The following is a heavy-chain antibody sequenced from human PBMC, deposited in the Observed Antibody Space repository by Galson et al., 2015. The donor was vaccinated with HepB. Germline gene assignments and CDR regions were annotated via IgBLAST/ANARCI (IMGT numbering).Heavy chain of an antibody. V-gene: IGHV1-69*13. J-gene: IGHJ4*02. D-gene: IGHD2-2*01. Sequence: SVKVSCKASGGTFSSYAISWVRQAPGQGLEWMGGIIPIFGTANYAQKFQGRVTITADESTSTAYMELSSLRSEDTAVYYCARGIVVVPAASGGYFDYWGQGTLVTVSS. CDR3: ARGIVVVPAASGGYFDY. CDR2: IIPIFGTA. CDR1: GGTFSSYA.